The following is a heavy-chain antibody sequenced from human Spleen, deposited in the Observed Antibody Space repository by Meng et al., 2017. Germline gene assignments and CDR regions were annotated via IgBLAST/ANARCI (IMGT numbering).Heavy chain of an antibody. J-gene: IGHJ4*02. CDR2: IDTDGTTT. CDR1: GFTFSSYW. CDR3: AKNTQAWELPNYYFDS. D-gene: IGHD1-26*01. Sequence: GGSLRLSCAASGFTFSSYWMHWVRQAPGKGLVWVSRIDTDGTTTTYADSVKGRFTISRDNAKNTLYLQMNSLRAEDTAVYYCAKNTQAWELPNYYFDSWGQGALVTVSS. V-gene: IGHV3-74*01.